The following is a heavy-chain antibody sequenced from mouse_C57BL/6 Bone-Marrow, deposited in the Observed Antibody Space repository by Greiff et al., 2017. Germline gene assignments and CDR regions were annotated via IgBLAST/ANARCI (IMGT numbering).Heavy chain of an antibody. CDR1: GYTFTDYE. J-gene: IGHJ1*03. CDR3: ARSGSNYVDWYLDV. D-gene: IGHD2-5*01. CDR2: IDPETGGT. Sequence: VQLQQSGAELVRPGASVTLSCKASGYTFTDYEMHWVKQTPVHGLEWIGAIDPETGGTAYNQKFKGKAILTAYKSSSTAYMELRSLTSEDSAVYYGARSGSNYVDWYLDVGGTGTTVTVSS. V-gene: IGHV1-15*01.